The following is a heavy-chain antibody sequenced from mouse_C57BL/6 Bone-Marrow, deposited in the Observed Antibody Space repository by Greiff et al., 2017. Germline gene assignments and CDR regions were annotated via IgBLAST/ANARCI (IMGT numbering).Heavy chain of an antibody. Sequence: QVQLKQPGAELVKPGASVKMSCKASGYTFTSYWITWVKQRPGQGLEWIGDIYPGSGSTNYNEKFKSKATLTVVTSSSTAYMQLSSLTAEDSTVYYCARVGGYYDYFDYWGQGTTLTVSS. J-gene: IGHJ2*01. CDR2: IYPGSGST. D-gene: IGHD2-3*01. CDR1: GYTFTSYW. CDR3: ARVGGYYDYFDY. V-gene: IGHV1-55*01.